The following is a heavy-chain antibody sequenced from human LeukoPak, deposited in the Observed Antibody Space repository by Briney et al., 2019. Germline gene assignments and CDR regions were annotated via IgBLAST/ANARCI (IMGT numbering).Heavy chain of an antibody. V-gene: IGHV4-59*01. CDR1: GGSISSYY. J-gene: IGHJ6*03. CDR2: IYYSGST. Sequence: PSETLSLTCTVSGGSISSYYWSWIRQPPGRGLEWIGYIYYSGSTNYNPSLKSRVTISVDTSKNQFSLKLSSVTAADTAVYYCARGRSSMVRGYYYYYMDVWGKGTTVTISS. D-gene: IGHD3-10*01. CDR3: ARGRSSMVRGYYYYYMDV.